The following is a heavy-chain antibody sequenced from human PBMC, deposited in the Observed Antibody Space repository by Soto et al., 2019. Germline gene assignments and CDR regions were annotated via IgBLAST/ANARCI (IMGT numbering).Heavy chain of an antibody. J-gene: IGHJ6*02. CDR3: AAELTTGTDLYYYYGMDV. Sequence: GASVKVCCKASGFTFTSSAVQWVRQARGQRLEWIGWIVVGSGNTNYAQKFQERVTITRDMSTSTAYMELSSLRSEDTAVYYCAAELTTGTDLYYYYGMDVWGQGTTVTVS. D-gene: IGHD1-1*01. CDR1: GFTFTSSA. CDR2: IVVGSGNT. V-gene: IGHV1-58*01.